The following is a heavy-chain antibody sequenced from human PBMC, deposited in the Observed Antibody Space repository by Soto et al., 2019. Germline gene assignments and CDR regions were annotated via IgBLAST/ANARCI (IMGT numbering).Heavy chain of an antibody. CDR1: GGSISSSSYY. CDR3: ARRILGYCSGGSCSPGNWFDP. CDR2: IYYSGST. V-gene: IGHV4-39*01. Sequence: QLQLQESGPGLVKPSETLSLTCTVSGGSISSSSYYWGWIRQPPGKGLEWIGSIYYSGSTYYNPSLKSRVTISVDTSKNQFSLKLSSVTAADTAVYYCARRILGYCSGGSCSPGNWFDPWGQGTLVTVSS. J-gene: IGHJ5*02. D-gene: IGHD2-15*01.